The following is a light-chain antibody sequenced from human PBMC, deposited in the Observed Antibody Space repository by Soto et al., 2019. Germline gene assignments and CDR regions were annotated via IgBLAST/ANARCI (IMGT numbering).Light chain of an antibody. CDR2: DVI. V-gene: IGLV2-11*01. J-gene: IGLJ1*01. CDR3: CSYAGSYSYV. CDR1: RSDVGGYDY. Sequence: QSALTQPRSVSGSPGQSVSISCTGARSDVGGYDYVSWYQQHPDKAPKVIIYDVIKRPSGVPDRFSGSKSGNTASLTIFGLQSDDEADYYCCSYAGSYSYVFGPGTKLTVL.